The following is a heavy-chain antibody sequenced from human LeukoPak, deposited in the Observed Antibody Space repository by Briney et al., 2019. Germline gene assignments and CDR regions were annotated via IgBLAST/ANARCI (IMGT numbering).Heavy chain of an antibody. Sequence: GESLKISCKGSGYSFTSYWIGWVRQMPGKGLEWMGIIYPGDSDTRYSPSFQGQVTISADKSISTAYLQWSSLKASDTAMYYCARLGGYCSGGSCSLYFDYWGQGTLVPVSS. J-gene: IGHJ4*02. CDR1: GYSFTSYW. CDR2: IYPGDSDT. V-gene: IGHV5-51*01. CDR3: ARLGGYCSGGSCSLYFDY. D-gene: IGHD2-15*01.